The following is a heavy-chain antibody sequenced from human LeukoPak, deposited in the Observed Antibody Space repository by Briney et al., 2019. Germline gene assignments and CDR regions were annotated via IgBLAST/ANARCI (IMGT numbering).Heavy chain of an antibody. CDR2: ISYDGSSK. CDR3: ARDQQGGSVWFGELLPNYYYYYGMDV. Sequence: GGSLRLSCAASGFTFSSYAMHWVRQAPGKGLEWVAVISYDGSSKYYADSVKGRFTISRDNSKNTLYLQMNSLRAEDTAVYYCARDQQGGSVWFGELLPNYYYYYGMDVWGQGTTVTVSS. V-gene: IGHV3-30-3*01. CDR1: GFTFSSYA. J-gene: IGHJ6*02. D-gene: IGHD3-10*01.